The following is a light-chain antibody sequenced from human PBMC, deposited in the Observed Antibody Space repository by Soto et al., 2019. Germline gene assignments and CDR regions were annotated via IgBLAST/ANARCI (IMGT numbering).Light chain of an antibody. V-gene: IGKV4-1*01. Sequence: DIVLTQSPDSLAVSLGERATINCKSSQSVLYSSNNKNYLAWYQQKPGQPPKLLTSWASTRESGVPDRFSGSGSGTDFTLTISSLQAEDVAVYYCQQYYSTPPTFGQGTKVEIK. CDR3: QQYYSTPPT. J-gene: IGKJ1*01. CDR1: QSVLYSSNNKNY. CDR2: WAS.